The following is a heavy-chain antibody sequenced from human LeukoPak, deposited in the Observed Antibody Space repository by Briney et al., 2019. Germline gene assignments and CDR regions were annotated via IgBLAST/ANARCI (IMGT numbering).Heavy chain of an antibody. V-gene: IGHV3-66*02. J-gene: IGHJ6*03. CDR1: GFTVSSNY. Sequence: GGSLSLSSAASGFTVSSNYMSWVRQAPGKGLEWVSVIYSGGSTYYADSVKGRFTISRDNSKNTLYLQMNSLRAEDTAVYYCARAPPYYYMDVWGKGTTVTVSS. CDR2: IYSGGST. CDR3: ARAPPYYYMDV.